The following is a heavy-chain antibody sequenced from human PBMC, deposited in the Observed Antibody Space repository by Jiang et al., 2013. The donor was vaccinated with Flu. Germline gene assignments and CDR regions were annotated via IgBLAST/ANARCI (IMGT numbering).Heavy chain of an antibody. CDR2: IIPILGIA. CDR1: SYA. D-gene: IGHD5-24*01. V-gene: IGHV1-69*04. CDR3: ARPEMATTYYYYYGMDV. Sequence: SYAISWVRQAPGQGLEWMGRIIPILGIANYAQKFQGRVTITADKSTSTAYMELSSLRSEDTAVYYCARPEMATTYYYYYGMDVWGQGTTVTVSS. J-gene: IGHJ6*02.